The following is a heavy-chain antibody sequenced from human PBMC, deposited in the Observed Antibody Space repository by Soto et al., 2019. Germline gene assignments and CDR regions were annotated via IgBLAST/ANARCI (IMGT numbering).Heavy chain of an antibody. CDR1: GFTFSSYA. Sequence: GGSLRLSCAASGFTFSSYAMSWVRQAPGKGLEWVSAISGSGGSTYYADSVKGRFTISRDNSKNTRYLQMNGLRAEDTAVYYCAKDPEVSDWYPSGWFDPWGQGTLVTVSS. D-gene: IGHD3-9*01. V-gene: IGHV3-23*01. CDR3: AKDPEVSDWYPSGWFDP. CDR2: ISGSGGST. J-gene: IGHJ5*02.